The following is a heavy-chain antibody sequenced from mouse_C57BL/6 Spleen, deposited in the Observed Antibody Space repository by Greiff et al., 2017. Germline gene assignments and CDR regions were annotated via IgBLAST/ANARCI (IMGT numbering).Heavy chain of an antibody. Sequence: QVQLQQPGAELVRPGTSVKLSCKASGYTFTSYWMHWVKQRPGQGLEWIGVIDPSDSYTNYNQKFKGKATLTVDTSSSTAYMQLSSLTSEDSAVYYCARGVTGTKFDYGGQGTTLTVSS. CDR2: IDPSDSYT. J-gene: IGHJ2*01. CDR1: GYTFTSYW. CDR3: ARGVTGTKFDY. D-gene: IGHD4-1*01. V-gene: IGHV1-59*01.